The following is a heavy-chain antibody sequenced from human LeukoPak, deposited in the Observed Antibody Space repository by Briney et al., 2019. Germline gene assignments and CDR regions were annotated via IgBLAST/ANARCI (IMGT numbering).Heavy chain of an antibody. V-gene: IGHV4-59*01. CDR1: GGSISSYY. D-gene: IGHD1-7*01. J-gene: IGHJ4*02. CDR3: ARGPFGNFFTLYYFDY. CDR2: IYYNVST. Sequence: SETLSLTCTVSGGSISSYYWSWIRQPPGKRLEWIGYIYYNVSTNYNPSLKSRVTISVDTSMNQFSLKLSSVTAADTAVYYCARGPFGNFFTLYYFDYGGQGTLVTVSA.